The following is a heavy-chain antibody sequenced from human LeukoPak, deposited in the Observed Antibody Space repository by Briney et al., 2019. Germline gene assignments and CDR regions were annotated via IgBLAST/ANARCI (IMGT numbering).Heavy chain of an antibody. CDR1: GFTFSSYA. Sequence: PGGSQRLSCAASGFTFSSYAMSWVRQAPGKGLEWVSAISGSGGSTYYADSVKGRFTISRDNSKNTLYLQMNSLRAEDTAVYYCAKIYYGGYAFDYWGQGTLVTVSS. CDR2: ISGSGGST. V-gene: IGHV3-23*01. J-gene: IGHJ4*02. D-gene: IGHD5-12*01. CDR3: AKIYYGGYAFDY.